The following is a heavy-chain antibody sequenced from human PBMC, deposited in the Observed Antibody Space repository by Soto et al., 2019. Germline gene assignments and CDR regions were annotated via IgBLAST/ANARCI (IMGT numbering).Heavy chain of an antibody. CDR2: ISGSGGST. D-gene: IGHD3-22*01. J-gene: IGHJ1*01. CDR3: AKDDSYDSSGYSRLRYFQH. V-gene: IGHV3-23*01. CDR1: GFICSSYD. Sequence: PGGSLRLSCAVSGFICSSYDMSWVRQAAGKGLEWVSAISGSGGSTYYADSVKGRFTISRDNSKNTLYLQMNSLRAEDTAVYYCAKDDSYDSSGYSRLRYFQHWGQGTLVTVSS.